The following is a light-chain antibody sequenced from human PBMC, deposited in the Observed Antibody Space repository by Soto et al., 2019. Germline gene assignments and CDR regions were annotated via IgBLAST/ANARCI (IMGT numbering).Light chain of an antibody. CDR3: QQCNNWPLT. Sequence: EIVMTQSPATLAMSPGERATLSCRTSESVNTKVAWYQQKSGQAPRLLIYGASTRATGIPDRFRGSGSGTEFTLTISSLQSEEFAVYYCQQCNNWPLTFGGGTKWIS. J-gene: IGKJ4*01. CDR1: ESVNTK. V-gene: IGKV3-15*01. CDR2: GAS.